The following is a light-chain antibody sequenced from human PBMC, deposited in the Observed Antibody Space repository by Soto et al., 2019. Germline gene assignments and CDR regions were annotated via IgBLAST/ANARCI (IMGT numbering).Light chain of an antibody. V-gene: IGLV2-14*01. CDR2: EVS. J-gene: IGLJ2*01. CDR1: SSDLGDYNY. Sequence: QSALTQPASVSGSPGQSITISCTGTSSDLGDYNYVSWYQQHPGKAPKLMIYEVSNRPSGVPHRFSGSKSGNTASLTISGLQAEDEADYYCSSYATSITRVVFGGGTKLTVL. CDR3: SSYATSITRVV.